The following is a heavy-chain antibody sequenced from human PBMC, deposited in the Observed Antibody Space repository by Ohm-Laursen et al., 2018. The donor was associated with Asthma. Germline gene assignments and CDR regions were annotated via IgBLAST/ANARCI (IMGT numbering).Heavy chain of an antibody. Sequence: SLRLSCTASGYSFSLYSIHWIRQAPGKGLEWVSSISSSSSYIYYADSVKGRFTISRDNAKNSLYLQMNSLRAEDTAVYYCARAGSALSHDYWGQGTLVTVSS. CDR1: GYSFSLYS. CDR2: ISSSSSYI. D-gene: IGHD2-2*01. V-gene: IGHV3-21*01. J-gene: IGHJ4*02. CDR3: ARAGSALSHDY.